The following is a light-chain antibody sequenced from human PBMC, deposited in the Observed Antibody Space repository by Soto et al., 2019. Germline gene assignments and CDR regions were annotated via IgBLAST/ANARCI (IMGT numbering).Light chain of an antibody. CDR3: SSYTGSSDVV. J-gene: IGLJ2*01. Sequence: QSALTQPASVSGSPGQSITISCTGTSSDVGGYTYVSWYQQHPGKAPKLMIYDVSNRPSGVSNRFSGSKSGNTASLTISGLQAEYEADYYCSSYTGSSDVVFGGGTKLTVL. CDR2: DVS. V-gene: IGLV2-14*01. CDR1: SSDVGGYTY.